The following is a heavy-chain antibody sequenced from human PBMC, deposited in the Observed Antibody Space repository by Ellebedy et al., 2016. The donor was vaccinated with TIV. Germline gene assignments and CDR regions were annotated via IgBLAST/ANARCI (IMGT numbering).Heavy chain of an antibody. CDR3: ARGVGSGWYRHYYGMDV. CDR2: INQDGNEK. J-gene: IGHJ6*02. CDR1: GFTFSNSW. D-gene: IGHD6-19*01. Sequence: PGGSLRRSCVASGFTFSNSWMSWVRQAPGKGLEWLANINQDGNEKNHVDSVKGRFTISRDNANSSLFLEMNSLRAEDTAVYYCARGVGSGWYRHYYGMDVWGQGTTVTVSS. V-gene: IGHV3-7*01.